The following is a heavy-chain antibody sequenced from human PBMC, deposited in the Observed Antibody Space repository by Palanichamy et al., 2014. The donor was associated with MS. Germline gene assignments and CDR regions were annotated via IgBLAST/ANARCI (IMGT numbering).Heavy chain of an antibody. CDR3: ARLDIVVVVAATPSAFDI. D-gene: IGHD2-15*01. J-gene: IGHJ3*02. Sequence: QLVESGGGVVQPGRSLRLSCAASGFTFSSYGMHWVRQAPGKGLEWVAVISYDGSNKYYADSVKGRFTISRDNSKNTLYLQMNSLRAEDTAVYYCARLDIVVVVAATPSAFDIWGQGTMVTVSS. CDR1: GFTFSSYG. CDR2: ISYDGSNK. V-gene: IGHV3-30*03.